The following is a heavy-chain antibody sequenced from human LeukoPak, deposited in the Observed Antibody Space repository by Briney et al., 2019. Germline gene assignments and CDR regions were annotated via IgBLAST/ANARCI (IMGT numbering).Heavy chain of an antibody. V-gene: IGHV4-59*01. CDR1: GGSLSSYY. CDR3: ARGRNWFDP. Sequence: SETLSLTCTVSGGSLSSYYWSWIRQPPGKGLEWIGYIYYSGSTNYNPSLKSRVTISVDTSKNQFSLKLSSVTAADTAVYYCARGRNWFDPWGQGTLVTVSS. CDR2: IYYSGST. J-gene: IGHJ5*02.